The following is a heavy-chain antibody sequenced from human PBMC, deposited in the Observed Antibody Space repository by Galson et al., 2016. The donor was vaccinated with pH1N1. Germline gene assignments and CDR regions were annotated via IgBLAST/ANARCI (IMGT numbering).Heavy chain of an antibody. V-gene: IGHV3-23*01. CDR1: GFTFSSYA. D-gene: IGHD3-22*01. J-gene: IGHJ4*02. CDR2: IRARDGSP. CDR3: AKDSSAYLWHFDC. Sequence: SLRLSCAASGFTFSSYAMSWVRQAPGKGLEWVSVIRARDGSPYYADSVKGRFTISRDISKNTLYLQMNRLRAEDTAVYYCAKDSSAYLWHFDCWGQGTLVTVSS.